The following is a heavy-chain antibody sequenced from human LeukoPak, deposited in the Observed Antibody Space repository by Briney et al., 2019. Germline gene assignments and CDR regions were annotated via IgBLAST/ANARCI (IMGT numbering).Heavy chain of an antibody. CDR1: GYTFTSYG. D-gene: IGHD7-27*01. V-gene: IGHV1-18*01. CDR2: ISAYNGNT. CDR3: ARANWGSFRSFREGAFDI. Sequence: ASVKVSCKASGYTFTSYGVSWVRQAPGQGLEWMGWISAYNGNTNYAQKLQGRVTMTTDTSTSTAYMEMRSLRSDDTAVYYCARANWGSFRSFREGAFDIWGQGTMVTVSS. J-gene: IGHJ3*02.